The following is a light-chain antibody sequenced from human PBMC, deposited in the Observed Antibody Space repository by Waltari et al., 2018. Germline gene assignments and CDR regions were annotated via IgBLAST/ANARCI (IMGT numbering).Light chain of an antibody. V-gene: IGLV4-69*01. Sequence: QLVLTQSPSASASLGASITLTCTLSSGHYSNVIAWLQQLPEKGPRYLMKVNSDGSHSRGNEIPDRFSGSSAGAERYLTIASLQSEDEADYYCQTGGHGTWVFGGGTKLTVL. CDR3: QTGGHGTWV. CDR2: VNSDGSH. CDR1: SGHYSNV. J-gene: IGLJ3*02.